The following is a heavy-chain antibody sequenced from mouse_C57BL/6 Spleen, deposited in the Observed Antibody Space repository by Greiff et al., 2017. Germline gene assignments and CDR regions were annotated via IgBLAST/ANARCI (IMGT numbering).Heavy chain of an antibody. CDR1: GYTFTDYY. D-gene: IGHD2-5*01. V-gene: IGHV1-19*01. J-gene: IGHJ2*01. Sequence: EVQLQQSGPVLVKPGASVKISCKASGYTFTDYYMNWVKQSHGKSLEWIGVINPYNGGTSYNQKFKGKATLTVDKASSNAYMELNSLTSEDSAVYYCASAYYSNSCYAYWGQGTPLTVSA. CDR2: INPYNGGT. CDR3: ASAYYSNSCYAY.